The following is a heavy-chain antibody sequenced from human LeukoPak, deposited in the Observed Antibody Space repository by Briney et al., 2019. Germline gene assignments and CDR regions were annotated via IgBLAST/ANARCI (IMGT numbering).Heavy chain of an antibody. CDR2: ISGSGGST. CDR3: AKDRAVRFLEWPFDY. D-gene: IGHD3-3*01. V-gene: IGHV3-23*01. CDR1: GFTFSSYA. Sequence: GGSLRLSCAASGFTFSSYAMSWVRQAPGKGLEWVSAISGSGGSTYYADSVKGRFTISRDNSKNTLYLQKNSLRAEDTAVYYCAKDRAVRFLEWPFDYWGQGTLVTVSS. J-gene: IGHJ4*02.